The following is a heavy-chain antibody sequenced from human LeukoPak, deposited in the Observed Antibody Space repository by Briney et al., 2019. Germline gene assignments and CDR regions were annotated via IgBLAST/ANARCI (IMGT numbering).Heavy chain of an antibody. D-gene: IGHD3-3*01. Sequence: GGSLTLSCAASGFTFSSYAMSWVRQAPGKGLEWVSAISGGGARTYHAVSVKGPFTISRDNSNNTLYLQMNRLVAADTSLYSCAQSPEYEFHHVFFDYWGRGTLVTVSS. CDR1: GFTFSSYA. V-gene: IGHV3-23*01. CDR2: ISGGGART. J-gene: IGHJ4*02. CDR3: AQSPEYEFHHVFFDY.